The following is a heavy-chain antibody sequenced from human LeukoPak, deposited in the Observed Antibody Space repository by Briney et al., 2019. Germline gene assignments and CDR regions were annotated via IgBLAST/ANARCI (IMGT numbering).Heavy chain of an antibody. Sequence: PSETLSLTCTVSGDSMRPYYWSWIRQPPGKGLEWIGYIYYSGSTKYNPPLKSRVTMSVDTSDSQFSLKLSSMTAADTAVYYCARAHSYSGHAEADYWGQGALVTVSS. V-gene: IGHV4-59*01. D-gene: IGHD5-12*01. CDR2: IYYSGST. CDR3: ARAHSYSGHAEADY. CDR1: GDSMRPYY. J-gene: IGHJ4*02.